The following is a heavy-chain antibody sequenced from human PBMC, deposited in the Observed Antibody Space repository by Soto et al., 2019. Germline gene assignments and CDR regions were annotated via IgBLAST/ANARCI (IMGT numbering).Heavy chain of an antibody. CDR3: ARSALSVVKRDAGQLDDY. J-gene: IGHJ4*02. V-gene: IGHV6-1*01. CDR1: GDSVSSNSAA. D-gene: IGHD2-15*01. Sequence: SQTLSLTCAISGDSVSSNSAAWNWIRQSPSRGLEWLGRTYYRSKWYNDYAVSVKSRITINPDTSKNQFSLQLNSVTPEDTAVYYCARSALSVVKRDAGQLDDYWGQGTLVTVS. CDR2: TYYRSKWYN.